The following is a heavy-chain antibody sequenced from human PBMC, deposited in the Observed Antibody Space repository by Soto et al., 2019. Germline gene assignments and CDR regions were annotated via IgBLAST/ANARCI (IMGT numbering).Heavy chain of an antibody. CDR2: ISSGGSSI. CDR1: GFNFNSYS. CDR3: ARGSSGWFVMDV. J-gene: IGHJ6*02. Sequence: PXGSLRLSWAASGFNFNSYSMNWVRQAPGKGLEWLSSISSGGSSIYSADSVKGRFTISRENAKNSLYLQMNSLRAEDTAVYFCARGSSGWFVMDVWGQGTTVTVSS. V-gene: IGHV3-48*03. D-gene: IGHD6-19*01.